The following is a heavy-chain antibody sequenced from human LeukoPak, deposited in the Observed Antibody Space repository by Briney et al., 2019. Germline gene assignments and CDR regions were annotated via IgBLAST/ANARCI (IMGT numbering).Heavy chain of an antibody. CDR2: INNDGSST. D-gene: IGHD7-27*01. J-gene: IGHJ4*02. CDR1: GFTFSRYL. Sequence: GGSLRLSCAASGFTFSRYLMHWVRQAPGKGLVWVSRINNDGSSTVYADSVKGRFTISRDNAKNTVYLQMNSLRVEDTAVYYCARDSNWGFDYWGQGTLVTVSS. CDR3: ARDSNWGFDY. V-gene: IGHV3-74*01.